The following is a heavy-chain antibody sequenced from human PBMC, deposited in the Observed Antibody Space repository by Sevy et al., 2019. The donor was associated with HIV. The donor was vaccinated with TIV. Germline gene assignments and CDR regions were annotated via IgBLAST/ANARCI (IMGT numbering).Heavy chain of an antibody. Sequence: GGCLRLSCAASGFTFSSYAMHWVRQAPGKGLEWVAVISYDGSNKYYADSVKGRFTISRDNSKNTLYLQMNSLRAEDTAVYYCARGRAAARSYYYYGMDVWGQGTTVTVSS. D-gene: IGHD6-13*01. J-gene: IGHJ6*02. V-gene: IGHV3-30-3*01. CDR3: ARGRAAARSYYYYGMDV. CDR2: ISYDGSNK. CDR1: GFTFSSYA.